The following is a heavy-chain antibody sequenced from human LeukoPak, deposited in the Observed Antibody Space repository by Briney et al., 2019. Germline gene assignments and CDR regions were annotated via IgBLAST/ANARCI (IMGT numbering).Heavy chain of an antibody. D-gene: IGHD1-1*01. V-gene: IGHV3-11*04. Sequence: GGSLRLSCAASGFTFSDYYMSWIRQAPGKGLEWVSYISSSGSTIYYADSVKGRFTISRDNARNSLFLQMNSLRVGDTAVYYCAREKASTTGTTDYDYWGQGTLVTVSS. CDR1: GFTFSDYY. J-gene: IGHJ4*02. CDR2: ISSSGSTI. CDR3: AREKASTTGTTDYDY.